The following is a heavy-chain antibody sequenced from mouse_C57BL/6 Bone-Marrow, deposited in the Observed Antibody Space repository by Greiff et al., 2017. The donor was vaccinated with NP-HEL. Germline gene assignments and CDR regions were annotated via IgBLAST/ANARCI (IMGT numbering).Heavy chain of an antibody. D-gene: IGHD4-1*01. J-gene: IGHJ2*01. V-gene: IGHV5-9*01. CDR2: ISGGGGNT. CDR3: ARNWDVDYFDY. Sequence: EVQGVESGGGLVKPGGSLKLSCAASGFTFSSYTMSWVRQTPEKRLEWVATISGGGGNTYYPDSVKGRFTISRDNAKNTLYLQMSSLRSEDTALYYCARNWDVDYFDYWGQGTTLTVSS. CDR1: GFTFSSYT.